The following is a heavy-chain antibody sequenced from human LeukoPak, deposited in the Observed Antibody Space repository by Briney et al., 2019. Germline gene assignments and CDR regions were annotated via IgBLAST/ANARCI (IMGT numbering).Heavy chain of an antibody. CDR1: GGSFSGYY. CDR2: INHSGST. V-gene: IGHV4-34*01. Sequence: SETLSLTCAVYGGSFSGYYWSWIRQPPGKGLEWIGEINHSGSTNYNPSLKSRVTISVDTSENQFSLKLSSVTAADTAVYYCARTGATYYDILTGLKWFDPWGQGTLVTVSS. CDR3: ARTGATYYDILTGLKWFDP. J-gene: IGHJ5*02. D-gene: IGHD3-9*01.